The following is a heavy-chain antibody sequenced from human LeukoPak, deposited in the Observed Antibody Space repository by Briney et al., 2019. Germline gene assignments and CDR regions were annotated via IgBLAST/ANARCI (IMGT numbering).Heavy chain of an antibody. CDR2: ISYDGSNK. CDR1: GFTFSSYG. Sequence: PGRSLRLSCAASGFTFSSYGMHWVRQAPGKGLEWVAVISYDGSNKYYADSVKGRFTISRDNSKNTLYLQMNSLRAEDTAVYYCAKDILRAVAGFFDYWGQGTLVTVSS. D-gene: IGHD6-19*01. J-gene: IGHJ4*02. V-gene: IGHV3-30*18. CDR3: AKDILRAVAGFFDY.